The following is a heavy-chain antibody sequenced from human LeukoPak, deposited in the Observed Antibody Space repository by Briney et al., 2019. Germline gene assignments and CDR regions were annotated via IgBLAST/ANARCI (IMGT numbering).Heavy chain of an antibody. CDR3: ARALGAFDI. Sequence: SETLSLTCGVSGGSFSFYYWSWIRQPPGKGLEWIGEISQSGSTNYNPSLKSRVNISLDASENQFSLKLSSVTAADTAVYYCARALGAFDIWGQGTMVTVSS. CDR2: ISQSGST. J-gene: IGHJ3*02. V-gene: IGHV4-34*01. CDR1: GGSFSFYY.